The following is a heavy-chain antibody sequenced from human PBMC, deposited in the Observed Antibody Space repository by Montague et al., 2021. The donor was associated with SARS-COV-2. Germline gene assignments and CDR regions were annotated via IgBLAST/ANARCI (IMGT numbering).Heavy chain of an antibody. CDR1: GGSFSGYY. CDR3: ARGSSILWWWPFDY. CDR2: INHSGST. Sequence: SETLSLTCAVYGGSFSGYYWSWIRRPPGKGLEWIGEINHSGSTNYNPPLKSRVTISVDTSKNQFSLKLSSVTAADTAVYYCARGSSILWWWPFDYWGQGTLVTVSS. V-gene: IGHV4-34*01. J-gene: IGHJ4*02. D-gene: IGHD2-21*01.